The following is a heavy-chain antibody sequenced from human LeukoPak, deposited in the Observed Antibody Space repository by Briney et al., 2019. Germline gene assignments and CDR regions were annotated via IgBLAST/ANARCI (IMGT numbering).Heavy chain of an antibody. CDR1: GYTLTELS. CDR2: FDPEDGET. D-gene: IGHD3-22*01. CDR3: ATAAPYYDSSGYSNYYFDY. Sequence: ASVRVSCKVSGYTLTELSMHWVRQAPGKGLEWMGGFDPEDGETIYAQKFQGRVTMTEDTSTDTAYMELSSLRSEDTAVYYCATAAPYYDSSGYSNYYFDYWGQGTLVTVSS. V-gene: IGHV1-24*01. J-gene: IGHJ4*02.